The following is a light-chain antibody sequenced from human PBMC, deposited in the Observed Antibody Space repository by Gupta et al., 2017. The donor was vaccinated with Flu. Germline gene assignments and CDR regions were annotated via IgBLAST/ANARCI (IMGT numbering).Light chain of an antibody. CDR3: QQGYSTPQT. Sequence: PSSLSASVGDRVTITCRASQSVSNFLHWYQQKPGKAPRLLIYAASTLQGGVPSRFSGSGSGTXFTLTIXSLQPEDFATYYCQQGYSTPQTFGXGTTVEIK. CDR2: AAS. V-gene: IGKV1-39*01. J-gene: IGKJ1*01. CDR1: QSVSNF.